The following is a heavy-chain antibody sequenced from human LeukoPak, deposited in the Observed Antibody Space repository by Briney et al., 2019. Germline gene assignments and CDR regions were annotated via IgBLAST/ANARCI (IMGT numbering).Heavy chain of an antibody. V-gene: IGHV1-69*05. CDR2: IIPIFGTA. J-gene: IGHJ4*02. CDR3: ARVVGAPNSGWYYFDY. CDR1: GGTFSSYA. Sequence: ASVKVSCKASGGTFSSYAISWVRQAPGQGLEWMGGIIPIFGTANYAQKFQGRVTITTDKSTSTAYMELSSPRSEDTAVHYCARVVGAPNSGWYYFDYWGQGTLVTVSS. D-gene: IGHD6-19*01.